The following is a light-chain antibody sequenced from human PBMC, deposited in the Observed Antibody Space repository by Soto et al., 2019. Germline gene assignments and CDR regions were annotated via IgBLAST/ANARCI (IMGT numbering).Light chain of an antibody. V-gene: IGKV1-39*01. CDR3: HQTFSTRSWT. Sequence: DILMTQSPSSLSASVGDRVTITRLASQSISSYLKWYQHKPGKAPKLLIYAASSLQSGVPSRFSGSGSGTDFTLTISTLQPEDFATYYCHQTFSTRSWTFGQGTNVDIK. CDR2: AAS. J-gene: IGKJ1*01. CDR1: QSISSY.